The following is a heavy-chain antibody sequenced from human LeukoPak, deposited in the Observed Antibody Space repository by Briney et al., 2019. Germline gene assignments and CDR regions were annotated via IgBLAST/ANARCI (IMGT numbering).Heavy chain of an antibody. CDR2: ISSSGSTI. CDR1: GFTFSSYE. CDR3: ARDGYYYDILTGYNKIERGTFDY. V-gene: IGHV3-48*03. D-gene: IGHD3-9*01. Sequence: PGGSLRLSCAASGFTFSSYEMNWVRQAPGKGLEWVSYISSSGSTIYYADSVKGRFTISRDNAKNSLYLQMNSLRAEDTAVYYCARDGYYYDILTGYNKIERGTFDYWGQGTLVTVSS. J-gene: IGHJ4*02.